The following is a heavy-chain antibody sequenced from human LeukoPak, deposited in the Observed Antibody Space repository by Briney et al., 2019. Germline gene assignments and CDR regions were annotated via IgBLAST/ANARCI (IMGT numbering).Heavy chain of an antibody. Sequence: SETLSLTCNVSGYSISSGYYWGWIRQPPGKGLEYIGSIFHTGSADYNPSLKSRVTLSVDTSKNQFSLKLSSVTAADTAVYYCARSHYYDSSGYFAGWGQGTLVTVSS. CDR1: GYSISSGYY. CDR3: ARSHYYDSSGYFAG. J-gene: IGHJ4*02. V-gene: IGHV4-38-2*02. CDR2: IFHTGSA. D-gene: IGHD3-22*01.